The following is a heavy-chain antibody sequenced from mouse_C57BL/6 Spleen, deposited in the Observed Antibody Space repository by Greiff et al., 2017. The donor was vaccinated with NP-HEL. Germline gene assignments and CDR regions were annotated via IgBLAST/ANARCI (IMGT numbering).Heavy chain of an antibody. V-gene: IGHV8-8*01. CDR1: GFSLSTFGMG. Sequence: VKLMESGPGILQPSQTLSLTCSFSGFSLSTFGMGVGWIRQPSGLGLEWLVHIWWDDDKYYNPALKIRLTISNDTSKNQVFLKIANVDTADTDTYYSARTVVEDGYFDVWGTGTTVTVSS. D-gene: IGHD1-1*01. CDR3: ARTVVEDGYFDV. CDR2: IWWDDDK. J-gene: IGHJ1*03.